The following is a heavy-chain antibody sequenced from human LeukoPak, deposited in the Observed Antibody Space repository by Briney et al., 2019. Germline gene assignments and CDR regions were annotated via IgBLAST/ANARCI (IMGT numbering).Heavy chain of an antibody. Sequence: SQTLSLTCTVSGGSISSYYWSWIRQPPGKGLEWMGYIYYSGSTNYNPSLKSRVTISVDTSKNQFSLKVSSVTAADTAVYYCVKSAAGTADFDSWGQGTLVTVSS. CDR2: IYYSGST. CDR1: GGSISSYY. D-gene: IGHD1-1*01. CDR3: VKSAAGTADFDS. V-gene: IGHV4-59*08. J-gene: IGHJ4*02.